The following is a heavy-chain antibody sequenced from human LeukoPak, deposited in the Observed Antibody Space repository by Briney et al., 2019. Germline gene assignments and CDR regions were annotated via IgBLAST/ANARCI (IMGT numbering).Heavy chain of an antibody. CDR1: GGSISSYY. J-gene: IGHJ3*02. CDR3: ARDTSIFGVVNGVGAFDI. V-gene: IGHV4-59*01. Sequence: SETLSLTCTVSGGSISSYYWSWIRQPPGKGLEWIGYIYYSGSTNYNPSLKSRVTISVDTSKNQFSLELSSVTAADTAVYYCARDTSIFGVVNGVGAFDIWGQGTMVTVSS. D-gene: IGHD3-3*01. CDR2: IYYSGST.